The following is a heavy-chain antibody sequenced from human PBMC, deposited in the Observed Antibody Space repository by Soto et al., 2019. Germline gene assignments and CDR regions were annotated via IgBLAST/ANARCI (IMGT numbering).Heavy chain of an antibody. CDR3: ARDLRPIASRGHCYGRDV. CDR2: ISSSSSYI. D-gene: IGHD6-13*01. J-gene: IGHJ6*02. V-gene: IGHV3-21*01. Sequence: GGSLRLSCAASGFTFSSYSMNWVRQAPGKGLEWVSSISSSSSYIYYADSVKGRFTISRDNAKNSLYLQMNSLRAEDTAVYYCARDLRPIASRGHCYGRDVRGQRTTVSVSS. CDR1: GFTFSSYS.